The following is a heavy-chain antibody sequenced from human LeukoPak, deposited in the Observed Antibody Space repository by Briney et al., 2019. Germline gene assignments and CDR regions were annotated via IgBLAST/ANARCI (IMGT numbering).Heavy chain of an antibody. Sequence: SETLSLTCTVSGYSISSGYYWGWIRQPPGKGLEWIGSMYHSGSTYYNPSLKSRVTISVDTSKNQFSLKLSSVTAADTAVYYCARGLYVGSSGYYSHDAFDIWGQGTMVTVSS. J-gene: IGHJ3*02. CDR3: ARGLYVGSSGYYSHDAFDI. V-gene: IGHV4-38-2*02. D-gene: IGHD3-22*01. CDR2: MYHSGST. CDR1: GYSISSGYY.